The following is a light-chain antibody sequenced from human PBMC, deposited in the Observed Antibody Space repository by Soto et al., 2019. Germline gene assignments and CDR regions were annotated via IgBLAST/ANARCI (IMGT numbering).Light chain of an antibody. V-gene: IGKV3D-20*02. CDR2: GAS. CDR3: QQRSNWPHT. Sequence: EIVWTQSPGTLSVCAGDRATIACRASQSVSSSYLAWYQQKPGQAPRLLIYGASSRATGIPARFSGSGSGTDFTLTISSLEPEDFAVYYCQQRSNWPHTFGQWKRL. J-gene: IGKJ5*01. CDR1: QSVSSSY.